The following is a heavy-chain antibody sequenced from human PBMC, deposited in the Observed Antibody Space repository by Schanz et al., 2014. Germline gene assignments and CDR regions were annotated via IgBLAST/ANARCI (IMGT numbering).Heavy chain of an antibody. J-gene: IGHJ4*02. V-gene: IGHV3-72*01. CDR2: VRRIEFSDDTE. D-gene: IGHD3-9*01. CDR1: GFSFSDHA. CDR3: AREGATTRSAGLRSVDWLGRFDA. Sequence: EVELVESGGGLVQPGGSLRLSCAASGFSFSDHAMDRVRQAAGKGLEWVGRVRRIEFSDDTEEYAASVRGRFTISRDDSSSVVYMEMNRLRAEDTAMYYCAREGATTRSAGLRSVDWLGRFDAWGQGALITVSS.